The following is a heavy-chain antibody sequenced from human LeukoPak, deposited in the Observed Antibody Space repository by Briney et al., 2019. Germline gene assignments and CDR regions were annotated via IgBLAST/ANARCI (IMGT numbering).Heavy chain of an antibody. CDR3: ARDVVAAAGTWDY. J-gene: IGHJ4*02. V-gene: IGHV4-4*07. Sequence: SETLSLTCTVSGDSISSFYWTWIRQPAGKGLEWIGRIYTSGSTNYNPSLKSRVTMSVDTSKNQFSLKLSSVTAADTAVYYCARDVVAAAGTWDYWGRGTLVTVSS. CDR1: GDSISSFY. CDR2: IYTSGST. D-gene: IGHD6-13*01.